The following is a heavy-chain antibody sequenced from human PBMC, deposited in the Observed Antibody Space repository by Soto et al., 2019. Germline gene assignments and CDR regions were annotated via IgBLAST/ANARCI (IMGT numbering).Heavy chain of an antibody. CDR1: GGSFSGYY. CDR2: INHSGST. Sequence: SETLSLTCAVYGGSFSGYYWSWIRQPPWKGLEWIGEINHSGSTNYNPSLKSRVTISVDTSKNQFSLKLSSVTAADTAVYYCARGHWIVATKSSSTYRFDPWGQGTLVTVSS. V-gene: IGHV4-34*01. CDR3: ARGHWIVATKSSSTYRFDP. J-gene: IGHJ5*02. D-gene: IGHD5-12*01.